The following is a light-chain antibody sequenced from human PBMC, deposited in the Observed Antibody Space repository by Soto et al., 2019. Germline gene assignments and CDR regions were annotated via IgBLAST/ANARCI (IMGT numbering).Light chain of an antibody. CDR2: GAS. Sequence: IVMTQSPGTLSVSPGERATLSCRVSQNIGNKVGWYQQKPGQAPRLLIYGASTRATSIPVPSSGSGSGTEFTLTITSLQPQPSAVYYCQQHHTWPAQITFGQGTQLDIK. CDR1: QNIGNK. J-gene: IGKJ5*01. CDR3: QQHHTWPAQIT. V-gene: IGKV3-15*01.